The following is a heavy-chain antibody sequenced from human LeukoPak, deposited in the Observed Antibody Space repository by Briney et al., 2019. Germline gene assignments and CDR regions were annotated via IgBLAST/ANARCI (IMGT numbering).Heavy chain of an antibody. Sequence: ERSLTLSCAASGFIFSSHGMHWDRQAPSKGLEWVAVIWFDGSNKYYADSVKGRFTISRDNSKNTLYLQMNSLRAEDTAMYYCARDRPGGGINGMDVWGQGATVTVSS. V-gene: IGHV3-33*01. J-gene: IGHJ6*02. CDR2: IWFDGSNK. CDR3: ARDRPGGGINGMDV. D-gene: IGHD3-16*01. CDR1: GFIFSSHG.